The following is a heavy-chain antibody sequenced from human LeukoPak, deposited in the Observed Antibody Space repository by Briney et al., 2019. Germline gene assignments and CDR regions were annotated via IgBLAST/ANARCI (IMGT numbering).Heavy chain of an antibody. Sequence: GGSLRLSCAASGFTFSSYAMNWVRQAPGKGLEWVSIISGSGDNTYYTDSVKGRFTISRDNSKNTLYLQMNSLRAEDTAVYYCAKYDSSGFDYWGQGTLVTVSS. J-gene: IGHJ4*02. CDR1: GFTFSSYA. CDR3: AKYDSSGFDY. D-gene: IGHD3-22*01. CDR2: ISGSGDNT. V-gene: IGHV3-23*01.